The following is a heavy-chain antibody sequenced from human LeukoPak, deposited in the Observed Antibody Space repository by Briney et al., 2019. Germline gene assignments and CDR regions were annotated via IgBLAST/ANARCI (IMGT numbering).Heavy chain of an antibody. V-gene: IGHV3-23*01. J-gene: IGHJ6*03. Sequence: GGSLRLFCVASGFTFSSYAMRWVSQAPGKGLEWVSDISGSCGSTYYADSVKGRFTISRDNSKNTLYLQMNSLRAEDTAVYYCANGRYAFVPMDVWGKGTTVTVSS. CDR2: ISGSCGST. D-gene: IGHD3-16*01. CDR3: ANGRYAFVPMDV. CDR1: GFTFSSYA.